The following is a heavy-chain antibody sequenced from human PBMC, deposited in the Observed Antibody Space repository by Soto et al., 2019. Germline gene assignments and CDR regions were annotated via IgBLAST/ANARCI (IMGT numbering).Heavy chain of an antibody. Sequence: QLLDSGGGLVQQGGSMRVQCVASGFTFGAYAMTWVRLAPGRGLDWVSSIGGTGSDTYYAASVKGRFTISRDNSKSTLYLQMNNLRAADTALYFCAKDAVPYHGQCGWFDTWGQGTLVTVSS. V-gene: IGHV3-23*01. J-gene: IGHJ5*02. CDR2: IGGTGSDT. CDR1: GFTFGAYA. CDR3: AKDAVPYHGQCGWFDT. D-gene: IGHD6-19*01.